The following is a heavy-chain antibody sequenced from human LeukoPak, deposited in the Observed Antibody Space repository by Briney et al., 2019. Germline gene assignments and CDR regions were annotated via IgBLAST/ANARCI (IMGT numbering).Heavy chain of an antibody. V-gene: IGHV3-48*03. CDR2: ISSSGSTI. Sequence: PGGSLRLSCAASGFTFSSYEMNWVRQAPGKGLEWVSYISSSGSTIYYADSVKGRFTISRDNAKNSLYLQMNSLRAEDTAVYYCARGGDDYGDYGAGFDYWGPGTLVTVSS. J-gene: IGHJ4*02. CDR1: GFTFSSYE. D-gene: IGHD4-17*01. CDR3: ARGGDDYGDYGAGFDY.